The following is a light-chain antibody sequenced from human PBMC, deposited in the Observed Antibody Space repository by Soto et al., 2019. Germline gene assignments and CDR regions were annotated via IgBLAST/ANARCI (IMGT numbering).Light chain of an antibody. V-gene: IGKV3-20*01. CDR2: GAS. Sequence: EIVLTQSPGTLSLSPGESATLSCRASQSVTSTYLAWCQQKPGQAPRLLIYGASSRATGVPDRISGSGSGTDFTLTISSLEPEDFGVYFCQQYGGSPQFTFGPGTRVEI. CDR1: QSVTSTY. CDR3: QQYGGSPQFT. J-gene: IGKJ3*01.